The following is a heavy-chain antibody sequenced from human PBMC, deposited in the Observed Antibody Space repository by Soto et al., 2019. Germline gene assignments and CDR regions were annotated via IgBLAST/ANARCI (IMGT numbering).Heavy chain of an antibody. D-gene: IGHD3-3*01. Sequence: SVKVSCKASGGTFSSYAISWVRQAPGQGLEWMGGIIPIFGTANYAQKFQGRVTITADESTSTAYMELSSLRSEDTAVYYCARAGETTIFGVLIHHYYGMDVWGQGTTVTVSS. CDR3: ARAGETTIFGVLIHHYYGMDV. J-gene: IGHJ6*02. CDR2: IIPIFGTA. CDR1: GGTFSSYA. V-gene: IGHV1-69*13.